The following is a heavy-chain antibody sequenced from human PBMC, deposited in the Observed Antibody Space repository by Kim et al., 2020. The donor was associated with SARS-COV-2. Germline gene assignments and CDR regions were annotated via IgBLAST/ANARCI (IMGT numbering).Heavy chain of an antibody. V-gene: IGHV3-30*18. D-gene: IGHD3-9*01. CDR2: ISYDGSNK. CDR1: GFTFSSYG. Sequence: GGSLRLSCAASGFTFSSYGMHWVRQAPGKGLEWVAVISYDGSNKYYADSVKGRFTTSRDNSKNTLYLQMNSLRAEDTAVYYCAKDSTYYDILTGYYSPSYYYYGMDVWGQGTTVTVSS. J-gene: IGHJ6*02. CDR3: AKDSTYYDILTGYYSPSYYYYGMDV.